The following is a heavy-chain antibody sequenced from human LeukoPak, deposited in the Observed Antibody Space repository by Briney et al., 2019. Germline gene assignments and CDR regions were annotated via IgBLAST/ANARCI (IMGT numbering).Heavy chain of an antibody. J-gene: IGHJ5*02. V-gene: IGHV4-31*03. CDR2: IYYSGTT. D-gene: IGHD6-13*01. CDR3: ARGGPQLDGRFDP. Sequence: SETLSLTCTVSGGSISSGGYYWSWIRQLPGKGLEWIGYIYYSGTTYYNPSLKSRLTTSVDTSKNQFSLKLTSVTAADTAVYYCARGGPQLDGRFDPWGQGTQVTVSS. CDR1: GGSISSGGYY.